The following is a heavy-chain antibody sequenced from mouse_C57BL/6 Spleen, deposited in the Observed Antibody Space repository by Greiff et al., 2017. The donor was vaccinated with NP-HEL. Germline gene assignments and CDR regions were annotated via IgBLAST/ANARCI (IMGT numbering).Heavy chain of an antibody. CDR2: IDPSDSYT. D-gene: IGHD4-1*01. V-gene: IGHV1-69*01. CDR1: GYTFTSYW. Sequence: VQLKQPGAELVMPGASVKLSCKASGYTFTSYWMHWVKQRPGQGLEWIGEIDPSDSYTNYNQKFKGKSTLTVDKSSSTAYMQLSSLTSEDSAVYYCARLLGRYFDVWGTGTTVTVSS. CDR3: ARLLGRYFDV. J-gene: IGHJ1*03.